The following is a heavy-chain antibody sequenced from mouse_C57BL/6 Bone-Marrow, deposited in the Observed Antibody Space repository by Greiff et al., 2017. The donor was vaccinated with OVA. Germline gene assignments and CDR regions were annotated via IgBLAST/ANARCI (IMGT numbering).Heavy chain of an antibody. V-gene: IGHV1-81*01. J-gene: IGHJ3*01. CDR2: IYPRSGNT. D-gene: IGHD2-5*01. Sequence: VQLQQSGAELARPGASVKLSCKASGYTFTSYGISWVKQRTGQGLEWIGEIYPRSGNTYYNEKFKGKATLTADKSSSTAYMELRSLTSEDSAVYFCARNLYYSNYPFAYWGQGTLVTVSA. CDR1: GYTFTSYG. CDR3: ARNLYYSNYPFAY.